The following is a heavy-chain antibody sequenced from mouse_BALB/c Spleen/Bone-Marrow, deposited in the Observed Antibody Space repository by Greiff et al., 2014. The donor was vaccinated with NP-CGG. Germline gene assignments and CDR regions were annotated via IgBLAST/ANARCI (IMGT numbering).Heavy chain of an antibody. Sequence: QVQLKQSGAELVRPGTSVKVSCKASGYAFTNYLIEWVKQRPGQGLEWIGAINPGSGGTNYNEKFKGKATLTADKSSSTAYMQLSSLTSDDSAVYFCAREIITSFAYWGQGTLVTVSA. CDR1: GYAFTNYL. CDR2: INPGSGGT. V-gene: IGHV1-54*01. CDR3: AREIITSFAY. J-gene: IGHJ3*01. D-gene: IGHD1-1*01.